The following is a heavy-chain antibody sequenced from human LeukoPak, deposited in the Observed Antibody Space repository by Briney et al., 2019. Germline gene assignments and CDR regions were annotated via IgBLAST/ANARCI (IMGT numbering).Heavy chain of an antibody. CDR2: ISYDGSNK. J-gene: IGHJ6*04. CDR3: ARDPRVVYYYYYGMDV. V-gene: IGHV3-30*04. Sequence: PGGSLRLSCAASGFTFSSYAMHWVRQAPGKGLERVAVISYDGSNKYYEDSVKGRFTISRDNSKNTLYLQMNSLRAEDTAVYYCARDPRVVYYYYYGMDVWGKGTTVTVSS. CDR1: GFTFSSYA.